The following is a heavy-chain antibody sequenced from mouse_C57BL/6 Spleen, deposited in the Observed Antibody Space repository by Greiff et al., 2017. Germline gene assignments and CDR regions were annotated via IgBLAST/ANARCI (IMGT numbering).Heavy chain of an antibody. J-gene: IGHJ1*03. CDR2: IDPETGGT. V-gene: IGHV1-15*01. CDR3: TRGSTMVTTSYWYFDV. CDR1: GYTFTDYE. D-gene: IGHD2-2*01. Sequence: QVQLKQSGAELVRPGASVTLSCKASGYTFTDYEMHWVKQTPVHGLEWIGAIDPETGGTAYNQKFKGKAILTADKSSSTAYMELRSLTSEDSAVYYCTRGSTMVTTSYWYFDVWGTGTTVTVSS.